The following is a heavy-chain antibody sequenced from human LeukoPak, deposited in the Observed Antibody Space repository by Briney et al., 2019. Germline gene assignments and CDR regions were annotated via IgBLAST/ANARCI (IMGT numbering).Heavy chain of an antibody. Sequence: SETLSLTCTVSGGSISSSSYYWGWIRQPPGKGLEWIGSIHYSGSTYYNPSLKSRVTISVDTSKNQFSLKLSSVTAADTAVYYCARSYYDFWSDDWGQGTLVTVSS. J-gene: IGHJ4*02. V-gene: IGHV4-39*01. CDR2: IHYSGST. CDR3: ARSYYDFWSDD. D-gene: IGHD3-3*01. CDR1: GGSISSSSYY.